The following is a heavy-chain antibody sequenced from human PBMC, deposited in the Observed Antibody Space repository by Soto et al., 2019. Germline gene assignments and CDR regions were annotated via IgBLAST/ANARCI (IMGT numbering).Heavy chain of an antibody. CDR2: IYWDDDK. J-gene: IGHJ6*02. V-gene: IGHV2-5*02. CDR1: GLSLSTTGVG. D-gene: IGHD2-21*02. CDR3: VQSRCGGDCLQSYSSHSYYGLDV. Sequence: QITLKESGPTLVKPTQTLTLTCTFSGLSLSTTGVGVGWIRQPPGKALEWLALIYWDDDKRYSPSLKSRLTIPDDTSKAQVFLTMANMDTVDTATYYCVQSRCGGDCLQSYSSHSYYGLDVWGHGTMVTVSS.